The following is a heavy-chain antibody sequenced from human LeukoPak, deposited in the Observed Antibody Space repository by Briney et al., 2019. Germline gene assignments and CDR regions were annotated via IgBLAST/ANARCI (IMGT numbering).Heavy chain of an antibody. D-gene: IGHD5-24*01. CDR3: ARAVYKNWFDP. J-gene: IGHJ5*02. CDR1: GGSISSYY. Sequence: SETLSLTCTVSGGSISSYYWSWIRQPPGKGLEWIGYIYYSGSTNYNPSLKSRVTISVDTSKNQFSLKLSSVTAADTAVYYCARAVYKNWFDPWGQGTLVTVSS. CDR2: IYYSGST. V-gene: IGHV4-59*01.